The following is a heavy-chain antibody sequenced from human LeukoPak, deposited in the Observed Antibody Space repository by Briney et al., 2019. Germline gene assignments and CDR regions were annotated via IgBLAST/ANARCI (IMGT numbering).Heavy chain of an antibody. V-gene: IGHV3-30*04. CDR1: GFTFSSYA. D-gene: IGHD3-22*01. J-gene: IGHJ4*02. CDR2: ISYDGSNK. Sequence: PGGSLRLSCAASGFTFSSYAMSWVRQAPGKGLEWVAVISYDGSNKYYADSVKGRFTISRDNSKNTLYLQMNSLTTEDTAVYYCARVEHYDSSGYLPFDYWGQGTLVTVSS. CDR3: ARVEHYDSSGYLPFDY.